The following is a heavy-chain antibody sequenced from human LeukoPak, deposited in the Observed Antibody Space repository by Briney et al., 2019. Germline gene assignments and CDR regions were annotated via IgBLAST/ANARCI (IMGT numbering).Heavy chain of an antibody. V-gene: IGHV3-21*01. CDR1: GFTFSSYS. J-gene: IGHJ6*02. CDR3: ARDRYCSGGSCYQPMDV. D-gene: IGHD2-15*01. Sequence: GSLRLSCAASGFTFSSYSMNWVRQAPGKGLEWVSSISSSSSYIYYADSVKGRFTISRDNAKNSLYLQMNSLRAEDTAVYYCARDRYCSGGSCYQPMDVWGQGTTVTVSS. CDR2: ISSSSSYI.